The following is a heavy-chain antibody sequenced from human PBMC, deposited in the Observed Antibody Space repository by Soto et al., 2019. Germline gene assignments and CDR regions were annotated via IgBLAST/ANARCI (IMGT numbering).Heavy chain of an antibody. CDR1: GYTFTSYD. Sequence: ASVKVSCQASGYTFTSYDINWVRQATGQGLEWMGWMSANSGNTNYAQKLQGRVTMTTDTSTSTAYMELRSLRAEDTAVYYCARDFSSSWYENYYYYGMDVWGQGTTVTVSS. D-gene: IGHD6-13*01. CDR2: MSANSGNT. J-gene: IGHJ6*02. V-gene: IGHV1-18*01. CDR3: ARDFSSSWYENYYYYGMDV.